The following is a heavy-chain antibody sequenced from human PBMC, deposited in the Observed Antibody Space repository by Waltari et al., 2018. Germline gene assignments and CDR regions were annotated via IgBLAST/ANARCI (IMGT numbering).Heavy chain of an antibody. CDR3: ARLRDCGGDCYPDY. CDR1: GGSISSYY. D-gene: IGHD2-21*01. CDR2: IYYSGST. Sequence: QVQLQESGPGLVKPSETLSLTCTVSGGSISSYYWSWIRQPPGKGLEWIGYIYYSGSTNYNPSLKSRVTISVDTSKNQFSLKLSSVTAADTAVYYCARLRDCGGDCYPDYWGRGTLVTVSS. V-gene: IGHV4-59*01. J-gene: IGHJ4*02.